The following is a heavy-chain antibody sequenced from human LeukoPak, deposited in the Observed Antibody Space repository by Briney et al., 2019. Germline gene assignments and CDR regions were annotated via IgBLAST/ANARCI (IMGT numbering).Heavy chain of an antibody. CDR1: GGSISGHY. Sequence: SETLSLTCTVSGGSISGHYWSWIRQSPGRGLEWIGNIWTSGITKYNPSLNSRVSMSIDTSKNQFSLKVSSMTAADTAVYYCARQAQDGSDNYFDPWGQGTLVTVSS. J-gene: IGHJ5*02. D-gene: IGHD1-14*01. V-gene: IGHV4-4*09. CDR3: ARQAQDGSDNYFDP. CDR2: IWTSGIT.